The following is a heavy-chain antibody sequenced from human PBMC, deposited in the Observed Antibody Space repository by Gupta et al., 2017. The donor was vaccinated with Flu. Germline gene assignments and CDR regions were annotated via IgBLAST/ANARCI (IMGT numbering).Heavy chain of an antibody. CDR1: GFTFSSYS. V-gene: IGHV3-21*01. CDR3: ARGRSEDFWSGYYEEGYYFDY. Sequence: EVQLVESGGGLVKPGGSLRLSCAASGFTFSSYSINWVRQAPGKGLEWVSSISSSSSYIYYADSVKGRFTISRDNAKNSLYLQMNSLRAEDTAVYYCARGRSEDFWSGYYEEGYYFDYWGQGTLVTVSS. D-gene: IGHD3-3*01. CDR2: ISSSSSYI. J-gene: IGHJ4*02.